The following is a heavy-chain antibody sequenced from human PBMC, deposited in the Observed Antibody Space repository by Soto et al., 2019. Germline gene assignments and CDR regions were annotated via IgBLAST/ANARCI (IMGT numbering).Heavy chain of an antibody. Sequence: SETLSLTCAVYGGSFSGYYWSWIRQPPGKGLEWIGEINHSGSTNYNPSLKSRVTISVDTSKNQFSLKLSSVTAADTAVYYCARGGSGRYYYYYGMDVWGQGTTVTVSS. CDR2: INHSGST. V-gene: IGHV4-34*01. J-gene: IGHJ6*02. CDR1: GGSFSGYY. CDR3: ARGGSGRYYYYYGMDV. D-gene: IGHD1-26*01.